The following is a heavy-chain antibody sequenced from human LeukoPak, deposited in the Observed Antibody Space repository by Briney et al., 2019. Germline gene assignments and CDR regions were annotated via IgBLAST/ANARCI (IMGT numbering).Heavy chain of an antibody. V-gene: IGHV4-59*01. D-gene: IGHD6-6*01. Sequence: SETVSLTRTVSGGSISIYYWSWLPHPPGKGLVGCGYIYYSGSTNHNPPLKTRHPIPVDTSKKHFSLNLISVPAAHPAVFFCAREEYVPYYFDYWGEGTLVTVSS. CDR3: AREEYVPYYFDY. CDR2: IYYSGST. CDR1: GGSISIYY. J-gene: IGHJ4*02.